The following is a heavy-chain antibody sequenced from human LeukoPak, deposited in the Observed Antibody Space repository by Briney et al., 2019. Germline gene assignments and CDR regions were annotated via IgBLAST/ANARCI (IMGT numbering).Heavy chain of an antibody. CDR3: AKVRYNSGWLFDY. CDR2: ISGSGDST. Sequence: GGSLRLSCAASGFTFSSYAMTWVRQAPGKGLEWVSGISGSGDSTYFADSVKGRFTISRDNSKNTFYLQMNSLRAEGTAVYYCAKVRYNSGWLFDYWGQGTLVTVSS. D-gene: IGHD6-19*01. V-gene: IGHV3-23*01. J-gene: IGHJ4*02. CDR1: GFTFSSYA.